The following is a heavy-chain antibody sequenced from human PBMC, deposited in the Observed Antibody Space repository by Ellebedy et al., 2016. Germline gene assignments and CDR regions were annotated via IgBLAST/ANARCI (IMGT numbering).Heavy chain of an antibody. CDR2: ISSSSSYI. Sequence: GESLKISXAASGFTFSSYSMNWVRQAPGKGLEWVSSISSSSSYIYYADSVKGRFTISRDDAKNSLYLQMNSLRAEDTAVYYCARDGPLRYFDWLHLDYWGQGTLVTVSS. CDR3: ARDGPLRYFDWLHLDY. CDR1: GFTFSSYS. V-gene: IGHV3-21*01. D-gene: IGHD3-9*01. J-gene: IGHJ4*02.